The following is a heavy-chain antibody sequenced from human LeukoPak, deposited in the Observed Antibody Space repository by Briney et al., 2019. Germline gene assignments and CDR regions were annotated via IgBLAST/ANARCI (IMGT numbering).Heavy chain of an antibody. J-gene: IGHJ4*02. Sequence: GGSLRLSCAASGFTFSDYYMNWIRQAPGKGLEWVSYISSGGNTLYYADSVKGRFTISRDNAKNSLYLQMNSLRAEDTAVYYCARGSISVGAAGRIDYWGQGTLVTVSS. CDR3: ARGSISVGAAGRIDY. CDR1: GFTFSDYY. CDR2: ISSGGNTL. V-gene: IGHV3-11*01. D-gene: IGHD6-13*01.